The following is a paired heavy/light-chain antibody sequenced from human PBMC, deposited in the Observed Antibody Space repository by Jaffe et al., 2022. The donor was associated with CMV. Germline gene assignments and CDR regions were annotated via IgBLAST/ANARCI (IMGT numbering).Heavy chain of an antibody. CDR2: ISSNGGST. CDR3: VKDYYYGSGGFTGLFDY. Sequence: EVQLVESGGGLVQPGGSLRLSCSASGFTFSSYAMHWVRQAPGKGLEYVSAISSNGGSTYYADSVKGRFTISRDNSKNTLYLQMSSLRAEDTAVYYCVKDYYYGSGGFTGLFDYWGQGTLVTVSS. CDR1: GFTFSSYA. J-gene: IGHJ4*02. D-gene: IGHD3-10*01. V-gene: IGHV3-64D*06.
Light chain of an antibody. CDR3: QQSYSTPWE. CDR1: QSISSY. V-gene: IGKV1-39*01. Sequence: DIQMTQSPSSLSASVGDRVTITCRASQSISSYLNWYQQKPGKAPKLLIYAASSLQSGVPSRFSGSGSGTDFTLTISSLQPEDFATYYCQQSYSTPWEFGQGTKVEIK. J-gene: IGKJ1*01. CDR2: AAS.